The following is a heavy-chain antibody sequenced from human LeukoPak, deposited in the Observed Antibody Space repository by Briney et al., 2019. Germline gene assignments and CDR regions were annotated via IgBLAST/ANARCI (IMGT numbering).Heavy chain of an antibody. CDR3: AKDRLQFQPLIVGATFDY. CDR2: ISYDGSNK. D-gene: IGHD1-26*01. Sequence: GGSLRLSCAASGFTFTHYWMCWVRQAPGKGLEWVAVISYDGSNKYYADSVKGRFTISRDNSKNTLYLQMNSLRAEDTAVYYCAKDRLQFQPLIVGATFDYWGQGTLVTVSS. CDR1: GFTFTHYW. J-gene: IGHJ4*02. V-gene: IGHV3-30*18.